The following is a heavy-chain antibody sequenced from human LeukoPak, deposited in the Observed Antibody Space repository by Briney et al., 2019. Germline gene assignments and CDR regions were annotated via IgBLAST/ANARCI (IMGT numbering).Heavy chain of an antibody. CDR1: GGSISSYY. D-gene: IGHD4-17*01. CDR3: ARRDDYATYYFDN. Sequence: SETLSLTCTVSGGSISSYYWSWIRQPAGKGLEWIGRIYRSGSTNYNPSLKSRVTISVDKSNKQFSLRLSSVTAADTAVYYCARRDDYATYYFDNWGQGTLVTVSS. CDR2: IYRSGST. V-gene: IGHV4-4*07. J-gene: IGHJ4*02.